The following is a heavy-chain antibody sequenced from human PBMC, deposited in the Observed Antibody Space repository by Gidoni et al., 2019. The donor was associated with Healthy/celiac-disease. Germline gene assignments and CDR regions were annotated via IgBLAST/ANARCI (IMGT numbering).Heavy chain of an antibody. D-gene: IGHD2-2*01. Sequence: QLQLQESGPGLVKPSETLSLTCTVSDGSISSSSYYWGWIRQPPGKGLEWIGSIYYSGSTYYNPSLKSRVTISVDTSKNQFSLKLSSVTAADTAVYYCARRSTRYNWFDPWGQGTLVTVSS. CDR2: IYYSGST. CDR1: DGSISSSSYY. V-gene: IGHV4-39*07. J-gene: IGHJ5*02. CDR3: ARRSTRYNWFDP.